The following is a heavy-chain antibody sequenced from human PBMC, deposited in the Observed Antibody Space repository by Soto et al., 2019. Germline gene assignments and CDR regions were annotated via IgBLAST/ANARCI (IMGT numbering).Heavy chain of an antibody. CDR1: GFTFTSYA. CDR3: AKATKGSLYYYYGMDV. CDR2: IGGGGGST. Sequence: EVQLLESGGGLVQPGGSLRLSCAASGFTFTSYAMSWVRQAPGKGLEWVSVIGGGGGSTYYADSVKGRFTISRDNSTYTLYLQMNSLRAEDTAMYYCAKATKGSLYYYYGMDVWGQGTTVTVSS. J-gene: IGHJ6*02. V-gene: IGHV3-23*01.